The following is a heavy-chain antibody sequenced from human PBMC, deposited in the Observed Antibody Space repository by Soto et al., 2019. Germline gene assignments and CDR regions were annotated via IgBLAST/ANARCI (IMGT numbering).Heavy chain of an antibody. D-gene: IGHD2-2*01. CDR1: RGSISSGGYY. CDR2: IYYSGST. CDR3: ARAGGRLLSYIGYYYYYMDV. J-gene: IGHJ6*03. V-gene: IGHV4-31*03. Sequence: QVQLQESGPGLVKPSQTLSLTCTVSRGSISSGGYYWSWIRQHPGKGLEWIGYIYYSGSTYYNPSLKSRVTISVDTSKNQFSLKLSSVTAADTAVYYCARAGGRLLSYIGYYYYYMDVWGKGTTVTVSS.